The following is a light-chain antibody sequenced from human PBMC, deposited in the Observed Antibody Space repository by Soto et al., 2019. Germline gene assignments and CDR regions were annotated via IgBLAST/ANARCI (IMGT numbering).Light chain of an antibody. J-gene: IGLJ1*01. CDR3: SSYTSSSTNV. V-gene: IGLV2-14*03. CDR1: SSDVGGYNY. Sequence: QSVLTQPASVSGSPGQSITISCTGTSSDVGGYNYVSWYQHHPGKAPKLMIYDVSNRPSGVSSRFSGSKSGNTASLTISGLQAEDEADYYCSSYTSSSTNVFGTGTKVTVL. CDR2: DVS.